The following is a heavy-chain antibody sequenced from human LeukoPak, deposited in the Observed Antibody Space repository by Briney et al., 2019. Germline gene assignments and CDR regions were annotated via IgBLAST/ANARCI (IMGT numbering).Heavy chain of an antibody. D-gene: IGHD2-15*01. V-gene: IGHV4-59*01. CDR3: ARDLARGGYVDY. CDR1: GGSISSYY. Sequence: SETLSLTCTVSGGSISSYYWSWIRQPPGKGLEWIGYIYYSGSTNYNPSLKSRVTISVDTSKNQFSLKLSSVTAADTAVYYCARDLARGGYVDYWGQGTPVTVSS. J-gene: IGHJ4*02. CDR2: IYYSGST.